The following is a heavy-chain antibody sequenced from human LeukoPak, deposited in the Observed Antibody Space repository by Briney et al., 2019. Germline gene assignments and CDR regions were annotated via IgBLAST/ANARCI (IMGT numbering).Heavy chain of an antibody. CDR1: GFTFSHIG. Sequence: GGTLRLSCEASGFTFSHIGMAWVRQAPGKGLEWVSSIHPNGVNTHYADSVRGRFTISRDNSKNTLFLQMNSLRVEDTATYYCAKALYDSPLTGDPWGQGTLVTVSS. CDR3: AKALYDSPLTGDP. CDR2: IHPNGVNT. V-gene: IGHV3-23*01. D-gene: IGHD3-22*01. J-gene: IGHJ5*02.